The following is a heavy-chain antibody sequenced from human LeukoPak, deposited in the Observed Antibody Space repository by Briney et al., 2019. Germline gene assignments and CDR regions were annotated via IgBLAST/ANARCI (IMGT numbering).Heavy chain of an antibody. D-gene: IGHD3-10*01. J-gene: IGHJ4*02. Sequence: GESLKISCKGSGYSFTSYWIGWVRQMPGKGLEWLGIIYPGDSDTRYNPSFQGHFTVRYSPSLQGQVTISIDKSINTAYLQWASLKASDTAMYYCARSPEWFGASVVNSAFDYWGQGTLVTVSS. CDR3: ARSPEWFGASVVNSAFDY. CDR1: GYSFTSYW. CDR2: IYPGDSDT. V-gene: IGHV5-51*01.